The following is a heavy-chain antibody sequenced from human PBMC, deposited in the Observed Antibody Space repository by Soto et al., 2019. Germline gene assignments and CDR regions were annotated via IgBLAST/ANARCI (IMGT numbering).Heavy chain of an antibody. D-gene: IGHD2-21*01. J-gene: IGHJ5*02. Sequence: GGSLRLSCAASGFTFSNYWMSWVRQAPGKGLEWVANIKEDGSEKNYVDSVKGRFTISRDNAENSLYLQMNSLRAEDTAVYYCASARHIGPWGQGTLVTVSS. CDR2: IKEDGSEK. CDR1: GFTFSNYW. V-gene: IGHV3-7*01. CDR3: ASARHIGP.